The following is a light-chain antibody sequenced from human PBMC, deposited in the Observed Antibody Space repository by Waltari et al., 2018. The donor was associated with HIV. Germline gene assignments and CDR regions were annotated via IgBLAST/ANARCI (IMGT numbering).Light chain of an antibody. CDR1: TSTIGLKT. V-gene: IGLV1-44*01. CDR2: GNY. Sequence: QSVVTQPPSVSGTPGQTVTISCSGSTSTIGLKTVNWYQPLPGTAPKRLIYGNYQRPSGVPDRFSASKSGTSASLAISGLQSEDEADDYCASWDASLNGGVFGGGTKLTVL. CDR3: ASWDASLNGGV. J-gene: IGLJ3*02.